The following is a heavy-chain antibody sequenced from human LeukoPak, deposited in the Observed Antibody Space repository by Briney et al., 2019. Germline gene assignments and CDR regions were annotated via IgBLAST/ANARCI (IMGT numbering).Heavy chain of an antibody. V-gene: IGHV4-61*02. CDR1: GGSISSGSYY. J-gene: IGHJ4*02. CDR2: IYTSGST. CDR3: ARDLVYYDSSGCYAYYFDY. D-gene: IGHD3-22*01. Sequence: PSQTLSLTCTVSGGSISSGSYYWSWIRQPAGKGLEWIGRIYTSGSTNYNPSLKSRVTISVDTSKNQFSLKLSSVTAADTAVYYCARDLVYYDSSGCYAYYFDYWGQGTLVTVSS.